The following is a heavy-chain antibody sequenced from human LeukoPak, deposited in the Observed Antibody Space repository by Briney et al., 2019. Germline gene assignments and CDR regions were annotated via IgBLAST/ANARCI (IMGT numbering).Heavy chain of an antibody. CDR3: ARVEYYDSSSSPDAFDI. CDR2: IYYSGST. CDR1: GVSISSSDYY. D-gene: IGHD3-22*01. Sequence: SETLSLTCSVSGVSISSSDYYWSWIRQPPGKGLEWIGYIYYSGSTNYNPSLKSRVTISVDTSKNQFSLKLSSVTAADTAVYYCARVEYYDSSSSPDAFDIWGQGTMVTVSS. V-gene: IGHV4-61*08. J-gene: IGHJ3*02.